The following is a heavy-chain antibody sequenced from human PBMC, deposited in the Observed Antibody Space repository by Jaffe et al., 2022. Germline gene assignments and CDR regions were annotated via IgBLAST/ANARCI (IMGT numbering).Heavy chain of an antibody. D-gene: IGHD6-19*01. V-gene: IGHV3-72*01. CDR3: ARIIGYSSGWYVTDAFDL. J-gene: IGHJ3*01. Sequence: EVQLVESGGGLVQPGGSLRLSCAASGFTFSDHYMDWVRQTPGKGLEWVGRIRDEANSYTAEYAASVKGRFTISRHDLENSVFLQMNSLKIEDTAVYYCARIIGYSSGWYVTDAFDLWGQGTMVTVSS. CDR1: GFTFSDHY. CDR2: IRDEANSYTA.